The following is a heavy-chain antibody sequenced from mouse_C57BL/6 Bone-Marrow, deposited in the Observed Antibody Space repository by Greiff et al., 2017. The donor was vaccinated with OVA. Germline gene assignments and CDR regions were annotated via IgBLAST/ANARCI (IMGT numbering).Heavy chain of an antibody. Sequence: QVQLQQSGAELVRPGTSVKMSCKASGYTFTNYWIGWAKQRPGHGLEWIGDIYPGGVYTNYTEKFKGEATLTADKSSSTAYMQFSSLTSEDSAIYYYAKEAWFAYWGQGTLVTVSA. CDR1: GYTFTNYW. J-gene: IGHJ3*01. CDR2: IYPGGVYT. CDR3: AKEAWFAY. V-gene: IGHV1-63*01.